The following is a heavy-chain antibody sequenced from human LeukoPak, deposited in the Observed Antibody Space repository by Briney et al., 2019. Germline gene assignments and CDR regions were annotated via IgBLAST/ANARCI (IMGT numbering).Heavy chain of an antibody. D-gene: IGHD3-22*01. Sequence: SETLSLTCTVSGGSISSGDYYWSWIRQPPGKGLEWIGYIYYSGSTYYNPSLKSRVTISVDTSKSQFSLKLSPVTAADTAVYYCARVPGSSGYYYFGLYYGMDVWGQGTTVTVSS. CDR2: IYYSGST. CDR1: GGSISSGDYY. CDR3: ARVPGSSGYYYFGLYYGMDV. V-gene: IGHV4-30-4*01. J-gene: IGHJ6*02.